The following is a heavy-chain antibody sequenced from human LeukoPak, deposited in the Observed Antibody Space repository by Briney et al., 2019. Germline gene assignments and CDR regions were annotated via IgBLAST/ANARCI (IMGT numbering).Heavy chain of an antibody. CDR2: IDPSDSDT. V-gene: IGHV5-51*01. J-gene: IGHJ4*02. Sequence: GESLKISCKASGYSFTNYWICWVRQMPEKGLEWMGIIDPSDSDTRYTPSFQGQVTISADKSLTTAYLQWNSLKASDTAMYYCARQTAMGRSGDFWGQGTLVTVSS. D-gene: IGHD5-18*01. CDR1: GYSFTNYW. CDR3: ARQTAMGRSGDF.